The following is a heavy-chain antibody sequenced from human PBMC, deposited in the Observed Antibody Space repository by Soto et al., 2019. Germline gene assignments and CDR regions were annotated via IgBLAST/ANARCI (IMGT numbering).Heavy chain of an antibody. CDR1: GGSISSGGYY. V-gene: IGHV4-31*03. CDR3: ASGDAWGAILAS. Sequence: QVQLQESGPGLVKPSQTLSLTCTVSGGSISSGGYYWSWIRQHPGKGLEWIGYIYFSGNTYYNPSLESRVSISLDTSQNQFSLKLSSVIAADTAMYYCASGDAWGAILASWGPGTLVTVS. J-gene: IGHJ4*02. D-gene: IGHD4-17*01. CDR2: IYFSGNT.